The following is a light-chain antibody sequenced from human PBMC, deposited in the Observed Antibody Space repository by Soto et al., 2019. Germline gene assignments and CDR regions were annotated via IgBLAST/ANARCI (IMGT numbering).Light chain of an antibody. J-gene: IGKJ1*01. CDR1: QSINSY. CDR2: AAS. CDR3: QQSCSTPRT. Sequence: DIQMTQSPSSQSASVGDRVTITCRASQSINSYLNWYQQKPGKAPKLLIYAASSLPSGVPSRFSGSGSETDFTLTITSLQPDDFATYYCQQSCSTPRTFGQGTRVDI. V-gene: IGKV1-39*01.